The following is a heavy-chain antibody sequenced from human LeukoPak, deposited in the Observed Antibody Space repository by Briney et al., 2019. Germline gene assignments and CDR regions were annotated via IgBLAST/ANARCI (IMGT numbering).Heavy chain of an antibody. V-gene: IGHV4-59*01. CDR3: ARRTVTTEIDY. D-gene: IGHD4-17*01. Sequence: SETLSLTCTVSGGSISSYYCSWIRQPPGKGLEWIGYIYYSGSTNYNPSLKSRVTISVDTSKNQFSLKLSSVTAADTAVYYCARRTVTTEIDYWGQGTLVTVSS. CDR2: IYYSGST. CDR1: GGSISSYY. J-gene: IGHJ4*02.